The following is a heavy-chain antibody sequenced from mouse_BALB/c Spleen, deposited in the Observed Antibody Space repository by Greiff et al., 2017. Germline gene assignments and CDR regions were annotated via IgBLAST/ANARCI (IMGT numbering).Heavy chain of an antibody. CDR2: INPSTGYT. CDR3: AKTTARFAY. CDR1: GYTFTSYW. J-gene: IGHJ3*01. V-gene: IGHV1-7*01. D-gene: IGHD1-2*01. Sequence: VQLQESGAELAKPGASVKMSCKASGYTFTSYWMHWVKQRPGQGLEWIGYINPSTGYTEYNQKFKDKATLTADKSSSTAYMQLSSLTSEDSAVYYCAKTTARFAYWGQGTLVTVSA.